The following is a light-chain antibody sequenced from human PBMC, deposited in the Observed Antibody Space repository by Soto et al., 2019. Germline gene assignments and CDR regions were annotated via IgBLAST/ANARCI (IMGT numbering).Light chain of an antibody. J-gene: IGKJ1*01. CDR3: QQYGTSPAT. CDR2: GAS. V-gene: IGKV3-20*01. CDR1: QSVNSEY. Sequence: EIVLTQSPGTLSLSPGERVTLSCRASQSVNSEYLAWYQHKPGQAPRLLIFGASIRATGISDRFSGSGPGPDFTLTIRRLGPADFAVSYCQQYGTSPATFGQAPKVDIK.